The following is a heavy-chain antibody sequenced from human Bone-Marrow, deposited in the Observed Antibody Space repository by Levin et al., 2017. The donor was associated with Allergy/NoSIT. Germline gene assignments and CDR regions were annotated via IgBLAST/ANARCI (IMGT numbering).Heavy chain of an antibody. D-gene: IGHD6-19*01. V-gene: IGHV4-59*02. J-gene: IGHJ4*02. CDR1: GGEGRKEE. Sequence: PSETLSLTCTVEGGEGRKEEGRGSRQPPGKGLEYIGYIYYTGSTNYNPSLKSRVTISVDTSKNQFSLRLSSVTAADTAVYYCARYGGSSGSHFLDSWGQGTLVTVSS. CDR2: IYYTGST. CDR3: ARYGGSSGSHFLDS.